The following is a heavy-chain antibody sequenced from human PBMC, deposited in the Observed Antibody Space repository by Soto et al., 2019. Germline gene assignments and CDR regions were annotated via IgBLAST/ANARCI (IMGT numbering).Heavy chain of an antibody. J-gene: IGHJ4*02. CDR1: GYTFTSYY. V-gene: IGHV1-46*01. Sequence: QVQLVQSGAEVKKPGASVKVSCKASGYTFTSYYMHWVRQAPGQGLEWLGIINPSGGSTSYAQQFQGRVTMTRERSTSAVDMELGSLRSEGTAVYYCARVYCGGDCYSGDFWGQGTLVTDFS. CDR2: INPSGGST. CDR3: ARVYCGGDCYSGDF. D-gene: IGHD2-21*02.